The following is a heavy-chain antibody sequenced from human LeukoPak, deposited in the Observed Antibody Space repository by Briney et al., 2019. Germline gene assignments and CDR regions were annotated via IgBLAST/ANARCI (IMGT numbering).Heavy chain of an antibody. CDR3: ARADIVVVPADSWFDP. CDR2: ISAYNGNT. Sequence: ASVKVSCKASGYTFTSYGISWVRQAPGQGLEWMGWISAYNGNTNYAQKLQGRVTTTTDTSTSTAYMELRSLRSDDTAVYYCARADIVVVPADSWFDPWGQGTLVTVSS. D-gene: IGHD2-2*01. CDR1: GYTFTSYG. V-gene: IGHV1-18*04. J-gene: IGHJ5*02.